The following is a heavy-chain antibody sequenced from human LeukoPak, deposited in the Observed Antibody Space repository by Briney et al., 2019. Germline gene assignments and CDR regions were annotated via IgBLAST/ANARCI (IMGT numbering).Heavy chain of an antibody. Sequence: PSETLSLTCTVSGGSISSSSYYSGWIRQPPGKGLEWLGRIYYSGSTYYNPSLQRRVTISVDTSKNQFSLKLSSVTAADTAVYYCARGPERSYYDILAGTPYWYFDLWGRGTLVTVSS. D-gene: IGHD3-9*01. CDR2: IYYSGST. CDR1: GGSISSSSYY. J-gene: IGHJ2*01. V-gene: IGHV4-39*01. CDR3: ARGPERSYYDILAGTPYWYFDL.